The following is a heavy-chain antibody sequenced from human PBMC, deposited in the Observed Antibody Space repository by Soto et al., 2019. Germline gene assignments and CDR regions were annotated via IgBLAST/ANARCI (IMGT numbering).Heavy chain of an antibody. V-gene: IGHV3-33*01. CDR3: ARGTRYQLLYSPNDYGMDV. D-gene: IGHD2-2*02. Sequence: GGSLRLSCAASGFTFSSYGMHWVRQAPGKGLEWVAVTWYDGSNKYYADSVKGRFTISRDNSKNTLYLQMNSLRAEDTAVYYCARGTRYQLLYSPNDYGMDVWGQGTTVTVSS. CDR1: GFTFSSYG. J-gene: IGHJ6*02. CDR2: TWYDGSNK.